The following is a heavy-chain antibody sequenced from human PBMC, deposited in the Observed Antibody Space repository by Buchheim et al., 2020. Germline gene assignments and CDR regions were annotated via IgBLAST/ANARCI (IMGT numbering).Heavy chain of an antibody. CDR3: TKKLLSGSYPFDN. V-gene: IGHV3-23*01. D-gene: IGHD3-22*01. Sequence: EVQLLESGGGLVQPGGSLRLSRAASGLTFSSSAMNWVRQAPGKGLEWVSSISGGGDYTYYADSVMGRFTISRDNSESTLFLQMNSLRAEDTAVYYCTKKLLSGSYPFDNWGQGTL. CDR1: GLTFSSSA. CDR2: ISGGGDYT. J-gene: IGHJ4*02.